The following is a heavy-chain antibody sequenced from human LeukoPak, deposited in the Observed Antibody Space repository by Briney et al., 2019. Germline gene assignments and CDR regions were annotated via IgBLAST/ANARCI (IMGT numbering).Heavy chain of an antibody. CDR1: GGTFSSYI. Sequence: SVKVSCKASGGTFSSYIISWVRQAPGQGLEWMGRIIPILGIANYAQKFQGRVTITADKSTSAAYMELSSLRSEDTAVYYCARRTYCGGDCFPAFDIWGQGTMVTVSS. V-gene: IGHV1-69*02. D-gene: IGHD2-21*02. CDR3: ARRTYCGGDCFPAFDI. CDR2: IIPILGIA. J-gene: IGHJ3*02.